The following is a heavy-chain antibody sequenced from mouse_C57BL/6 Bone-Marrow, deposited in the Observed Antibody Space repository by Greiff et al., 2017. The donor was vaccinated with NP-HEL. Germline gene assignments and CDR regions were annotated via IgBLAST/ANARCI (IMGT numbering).Heavy chain of an antibody. Sequence: VQLQQSGAELVRPGTSVKVSCKASGYAFTNYLIEWVKQRPGQGLEWIGVINPGSGGTNYNEKFKGKATLTAHKSSSTAYMQLSSLTSEDSAVYFCARYSHYYGSTFDYWGQGTTLTVSS. CDR1: GYAFTNYL. J-gene: IGHJ2*01. D-gene: IGHD1-1*01. V-gene: IGHV1-54*01. CDR3: ARYSHYYGSTFDY. CDR2: INPGSGGT.